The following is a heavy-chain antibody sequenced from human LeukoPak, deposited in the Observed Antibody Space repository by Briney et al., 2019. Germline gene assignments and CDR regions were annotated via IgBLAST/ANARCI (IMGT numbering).Heavy chain of an antibody. Sequence: GGSLRLSCAASGFSFSNYWMHWVRQAPGKGLEWVSYISGSDSTIYYADSVKGRFTISRDNAKNSLYLQMNSLRAEDTAVYYCARGYYYDSSGYHDYWGQGTLVTVSS. CDR2: ISGSDSTI. V-gene: IGHV3-48*04. CDR1: GFSFSNYW. D-gene: IGHD3-22*01. CDR3: ARGYYYDSSGYHDY. J-gene: IGHJ4*02.